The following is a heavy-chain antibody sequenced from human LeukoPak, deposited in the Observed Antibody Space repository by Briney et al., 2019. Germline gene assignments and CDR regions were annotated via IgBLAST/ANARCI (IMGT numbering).Heavy chain of an antibody. CDR1: GFTFSSYA. Sequence: PGGSLRLSCAASGFTFSSYAMEWVRQAPGKGLEWVSGITVSGDSTYYADSVKGRFTISRDNSKNTLYLQMSSLRAEDTAVYYCARGRWTYRISDNWFDPWGQGTLVTVSS. V-gene: IGHV3-23*01. CDR2: ITVSGDST. J-gene: IGHJ5*02. D-gene: IGHD1-1*01. CDR3: ARGRWTYRISDNWFDP.